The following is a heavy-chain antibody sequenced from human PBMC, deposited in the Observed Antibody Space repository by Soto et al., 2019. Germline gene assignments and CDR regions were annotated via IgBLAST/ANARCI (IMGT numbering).Heavy chain of an antibody. Sequence: EVQLVESGGGLVQPGGSLRLSCAASGFTFSSYWMSWVRQAPGKGLEWVANIKQDGSEKYYVDSVKGRFTXXXDNAKXXXXXXXXXXRAEDTAVYYCAQGGYYFDYWGQGTLVTVSS. CDR1: GFTFSSYW. D-gene: IGHD3-16*01. J-gene: IGHJ4*02. CDR3: AQGGYYFDY. V-gene: IGHV3-7*01. CDR2: IKQDGSEK.